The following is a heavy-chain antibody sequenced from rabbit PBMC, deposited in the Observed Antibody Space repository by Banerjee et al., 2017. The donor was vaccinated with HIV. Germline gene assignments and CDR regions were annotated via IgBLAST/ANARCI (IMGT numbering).Heavy chain of an antibody. J-gene: IGHJ4*01. CDR3: ARDLSTSGWSDFAL. CDR1: GFSFSSSYW. CDR2: IATSSGST. V-gene: IGHV1S45*01. Sequence: QEQLEESGGDLVKPEGSLTLTCTASGFSFSSSYWICWVRQAPGKGLEWIACIATSSGSTWYASWAKGRFTISKTSSTTVTLQMTSLTAADTATYFCARDLSTSGWSDFALWGPGTLVTVS. D-gene: IGHD4-1*01.